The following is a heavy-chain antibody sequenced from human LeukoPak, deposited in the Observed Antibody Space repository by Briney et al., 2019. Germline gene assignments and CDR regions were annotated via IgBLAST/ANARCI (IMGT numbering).Heavy chain of an antibody. D-gene: IGHD2-21*01. Sequence: GGSLRLSCVASGFNFNNYDLHWVRQAPGKGLEWVAFIKFHGHETFYADSVEGRFTFSRDNSRNTLYLQMNSLRSEDTAVYYCARDRVVVVIAIRDAFDIWGQGTMVTVSS. CDR2: IKFHGHET. V-gene: IGHV3-30*02. CDR3: ARDRVVVVIAIRDAFDI. J-gene: IGHJ3*02. CDR1: GFNFNNYD.